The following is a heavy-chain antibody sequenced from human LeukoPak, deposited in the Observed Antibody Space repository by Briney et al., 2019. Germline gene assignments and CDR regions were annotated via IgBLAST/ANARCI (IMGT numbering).Heavy chain of an antibody. Sequence: GGSLRLSCAASGFSFSTSWMHWVRQAPGKGLEWVSATSSSDSGTYYADSVRGRFTISRDNSKNTLYLHMKSLRAEDAAVYYCAKAPVTSCRGAYCYPFDSWGQGTVVTVSS. CDR2: TSSSDSGT. CDR3: AKAPVTSCRGAYCYPFDS. V-gene: IGHV3-23*01. CDR1: GFSFSTSW. J-gene: IGHJ4*02. D-gene: IGHD2-21*01.